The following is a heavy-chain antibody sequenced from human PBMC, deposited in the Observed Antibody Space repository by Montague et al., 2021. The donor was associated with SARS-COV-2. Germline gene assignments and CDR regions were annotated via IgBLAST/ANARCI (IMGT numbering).Heavy chain of an antibody. CDR1: GFSLSTSGMC. CDR2: TDWDDDK. D-gene: IGHD4-23*01. J-gene: IGHJ4*02. Sequence: PALVKPTQTLTLTCTFSGFSLSTSGMCVSWIRQPPGKALEWLTPTDWDDDKYYSTSLKTRLIISKDTSKNQVVLTMTNMDPVDTATYYCARSYGTTVVTRAFDYWGQGTLVTVSS. CDR3: ARSYGTTVVTRAFDY. V-gene: IGHV2-70*01.